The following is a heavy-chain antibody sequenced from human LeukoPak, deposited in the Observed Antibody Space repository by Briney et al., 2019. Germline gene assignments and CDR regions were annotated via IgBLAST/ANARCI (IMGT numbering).Heavy chain of an antibody. CDR3: ARASVQNITIVGVVINERNWFDP. J-gene: IGHJ5*02. Sequence: GASVKVSCKASGYTFTNYYIHWVRQAPGQGLEWMGIINPGGRSTSYAQKFQGRVTMTTETSTSTVYMYLSSLRSEDTAVYYCARASVQNITIVGVVINERNWFDPWGQGTLVTVSS. CDR1: GYTFTNYY. D-gene: IGHD3-3*01. V-gene: IGHV1-46*01. CDR2: INPGGRST.